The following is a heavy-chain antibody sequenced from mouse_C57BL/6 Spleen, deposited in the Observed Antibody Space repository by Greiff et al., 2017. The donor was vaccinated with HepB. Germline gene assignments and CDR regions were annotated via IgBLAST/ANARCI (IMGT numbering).Heavy chain of an antibody. CDR2: IYPGDGDT. V-gene: IGHV1-82*01. CDR1: GYAFSSSW. J-gene: IGHJ3*01. CDR3: ARERYLTEVAY. Sequence: QVQLQQSGPELVKPGASVKISCKASGYAFSSSWMNWVKQRPGKGLEWIGRIYPGDGDTNYNGKFKGKTTLTADKSSSTAYMQLSSLTSEDSAVYFCARERYLTEVAYWGQGTLVTVSA.